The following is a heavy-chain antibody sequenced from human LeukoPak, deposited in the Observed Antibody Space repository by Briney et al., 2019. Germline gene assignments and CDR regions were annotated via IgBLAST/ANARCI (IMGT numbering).Heavy chain of an antibody. Sequence: SETLSLTCTVSGGSISNYYWSWIRQPAGKGLGWIGRIYSSGNTVYNPSLKSRVTMSLDAPKNQLSLKLRSVTAADTAVYYCARNSGDYWGQGTLVTVSS. J-gene: IGHJ4*02. V-gene: IGHV4-4*07. D-gene: IGHD4-23*01. CDR1: GGSISNYY. CDR3: ARNSGDY. CDR2: IYSSGNT.